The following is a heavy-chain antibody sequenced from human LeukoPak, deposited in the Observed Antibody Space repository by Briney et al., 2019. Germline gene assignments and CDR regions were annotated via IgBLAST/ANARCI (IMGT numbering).Heavy chain of an antibody. J-gene: IGHJ4*02. CDR1: GFTFSNYS. Sequence: GGSLRLSCAASGFTFSNYSMHWVRQAPGKGLQWVSSISPTSGYIYYADSVEGRFTISRDNAKNSLYLQMNSLRAEDTAVYYCARGEMTTISYFDYWGQGTLVTVSS. CDR2: ISPTSGYI. CDR3: ARGEMTTISYFDY. V-gene: IGHV3-21*01. D-gene: IGHD5-24*01.